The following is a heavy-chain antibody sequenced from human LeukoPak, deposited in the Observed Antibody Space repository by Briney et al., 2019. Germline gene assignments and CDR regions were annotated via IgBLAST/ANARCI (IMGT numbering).Heavy chain of an antibody. Sequence: SETLSLTCTVSGGSISSYYWGWIRQPPGKGLEWIGYIYYSGSTNYNASLKSRVTISVDTSKNQFSLKLSSVTAADTAVYYCARGYSSGWPRPYYYYYYMDVWGKGATVTVSS. CDR2: IYYSGST. V-gene: IGHV4-59*01. D-gene: IGHD6-19*01. CDR3: ARGYSSGWPRPYYYYYYMDV. J-gene: IGHJ6*03. CDR1: GGSISSYY.